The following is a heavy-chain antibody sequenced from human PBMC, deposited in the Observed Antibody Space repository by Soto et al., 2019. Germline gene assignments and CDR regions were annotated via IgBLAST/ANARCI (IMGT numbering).Heavy chain of an antibody. CDR1: GGTFSSYV. J-gene: IGHJ5*02. CDR3: ASGEHNWFDT. D-gene: IGHD1-26*01. CDR2: IIPIFGTA. V-gene: IGHV1-69*06. Sequence: QVQLVQSGAEVKKPGSSVKVSCKASGGTFSSYVVRWVRQAPGQGLAWVGGIIPIFGTANYAQKFQGRVTITADKSTSTVYMELSSLRSDDTAVYYCASGEHNWFDTWGQGTLVTVSS.